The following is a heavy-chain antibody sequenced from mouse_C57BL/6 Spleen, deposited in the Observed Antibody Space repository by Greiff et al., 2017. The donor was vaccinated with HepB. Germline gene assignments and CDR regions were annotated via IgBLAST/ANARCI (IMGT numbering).Heavy chain of an antibody. D-gene: IGHD1-1*01. J-gene: IGHJ1*03. Sequence: ESGPELVKPGASVKISCKASGYAFSSSWMNWVKQRPGKGLEWIGRIYPGDGDTNYNGKFKGKATLTADKSSSTAYMQLSSLTSEDSAVYFCARSFITGRYFDVWGTGTTVTVSS. V-gene: IGHV1-82*01. CDR1: GYAFSSSW. CDR3: ARSFITGRYFDV. CDR2: IYPGDGDT.